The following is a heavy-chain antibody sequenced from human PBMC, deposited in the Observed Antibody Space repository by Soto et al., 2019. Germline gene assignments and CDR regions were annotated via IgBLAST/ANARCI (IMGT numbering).Heavy chain of an antibody. CDR1: GYTFTRYL. CDR2: INAGNSNT. Sequence: ASVTVSCKASGYTFTRYLIHWVRQAPGQRLEWMGWINAGNSNTKYSQKFQGRVTITRDTSASTAYMELSSLRSEDTAVYYCASLIGTPAFDIWGQGTMVTVSS. D-gene: IGHD1-7*01. V-gene: IGHV1-3*01. J-gene: IGHJ3*02. CDR3: ASLIGTPAFDI.